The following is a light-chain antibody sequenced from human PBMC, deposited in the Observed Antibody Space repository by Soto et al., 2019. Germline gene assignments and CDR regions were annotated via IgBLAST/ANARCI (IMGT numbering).Light chain of an antibody. CDR2: AAS. CDR1: QTINRY. CDR3: LQSYGPPPT. Sequence: DIQMTQSPSSLSASVGDRVTITCRASQTINRYLNWYQQKPGKAPKLLIYAASNLQSGVPSRFTGSGSGTDFTLTISSLQPEDFATYYCLQSYGPPPTFGQGTKVE. V-gene: IGKV1-39*01. J-gene: IGKJ1*01.